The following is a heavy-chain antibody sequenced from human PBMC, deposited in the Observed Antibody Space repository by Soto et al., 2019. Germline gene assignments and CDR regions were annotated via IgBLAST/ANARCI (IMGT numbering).Heavy chain of an antibody. V-gene: IGHV1-8*01. CDR3: XXGELLWFGELLR. Sequence: QVQLVQSGAEVKKPGASVKVSCKXSGYXFTSYEINWXXQATGQGLEWMGWMNPNSGDTGYAQKFQGRVTMTRNTSISTAYMELSSLRSXDTAXXXCXXGELLWFGELLRWGQGTLVTVSS. CDR2: MNPNSGDT. D-gene: IGHD3-10*01. J-gene: IGHJ4*02. CDR1: GYXFTSYE.